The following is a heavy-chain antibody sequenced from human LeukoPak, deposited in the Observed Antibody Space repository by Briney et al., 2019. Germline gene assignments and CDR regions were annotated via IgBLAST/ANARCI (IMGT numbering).Heavy chain of an antibody. CDR2: IQQKGIEK. J-gene: IGHJ5*02. CDR1: GFTFTDFW. D-gene: IGHD3-10*01. Sequence: PGGSLRLSRAPSGFTFTDFWMSWVRHAPGKGLEWVANIQQKGIEKYSMEGRFTIARDNVNSLLSLRINSLRADDTAMYYCARVRDGKDLWGQGTLVTVSS. V-gene: IGHV3-7*03. CDR3: ARVRDGKDL.